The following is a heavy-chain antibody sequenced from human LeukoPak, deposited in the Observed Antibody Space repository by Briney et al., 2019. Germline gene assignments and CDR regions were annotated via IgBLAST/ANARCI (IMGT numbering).Heavy chain of an antibody. CDR3: AREAIGSGGSCYACDAFDI. J-gene: IGHJ3*02. V-gene: IGHV3-21*01. Sequence: PGGSLRLSCAASGFTFSSYSMNWVRQAPGKGLEWVSSISSSSSYIYYADSVKGRFTISRDNSKNTLYLQMNSLRAEDTAVYYCAREAIGSGGSCYACDAFDIWGQGTMVTVSS. D-gene: IGHD2-15*01. CDR2: ISSSSSYI. CDR1: GFTFSSYS.